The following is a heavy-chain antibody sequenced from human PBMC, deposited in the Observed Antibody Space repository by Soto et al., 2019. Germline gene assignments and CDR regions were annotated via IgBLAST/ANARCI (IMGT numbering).Heavy chain of an antibody. D-gene: IGHD2-15*01. CDR2: IIPIFGTA. CDR1: GGTFSSYA. Sequence: GASVKVSCKASGGTFSSYAISWVRQAPGQGLEWTGGIIPIFGTANYAQKFQGRVTITADESTSTAYMELSSLRSEDTAVYYCARGNPGGVYCSGGSCNPQHYYYYYGMDVWGQGTTVTVSS. V-gene: IGHV1-69*13. CDR3: ARGNPGGVYCSGGSCNPQHYYYYYGMDV. J-gene: IGHJ6*02.